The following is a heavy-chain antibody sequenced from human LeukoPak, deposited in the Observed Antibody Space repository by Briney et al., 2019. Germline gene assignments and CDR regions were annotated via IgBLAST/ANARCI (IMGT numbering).Heavy chain of an antibody. CDR1: GYSFSGYY. CDR3: ARDQNYLDSTAYYGMDC. D-gene: IGHD3-22*01. J-gene: IGHJ4*02. Sequence: ASVKVSCKAPGYSFSGYYIHWVRQAPGQGLEWMGWINPNSGATNYAQNFQGTVTLTRDTSTTTAYMQLSRLRSDDTAVYYCARDQNYLDSTAYYGMDCWGQGTLVTVSS. CDR2: INPNSGAT. V-gene: IGHV1-2*02.